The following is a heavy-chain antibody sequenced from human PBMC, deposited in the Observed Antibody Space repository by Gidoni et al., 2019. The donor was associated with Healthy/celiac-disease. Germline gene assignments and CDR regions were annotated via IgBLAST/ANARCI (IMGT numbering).Heavy chain of an antibody. J-gene: IGHJ5*02. D-gene: IGHD2-2*02. CDR3: ARDKLYAFDP. CDR2: TYYRSKWYN. V-gene: IGHV6-1*01. CDR1: GYSVTSNIAA. Sequence: QVQLQLSGPRLANTSQTFSLTCAISGYSVTSNIAAWNWIRQSPSRGLEWLGRTYYRSKWYNDYAVSVKSRITLNPDTSKNQFSLQLNAVTPEDTAVYYCARDKLYAFDPWGQGALVTVSS.